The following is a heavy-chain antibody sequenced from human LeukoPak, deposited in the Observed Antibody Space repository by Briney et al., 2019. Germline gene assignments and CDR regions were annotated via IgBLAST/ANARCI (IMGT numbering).Heavy chain of an antibody. CDR1: GLVFSAYK. Sequence: GGSLRLSCAASGLVFSAYKMHWVRQAPRKGLVWVSRISTDGFTTDYADFVQGRFTASRDNTKNTWSLEMSSLRAEDTAVYYCVVGGSPGYWGQGTLVTVSS. D-gene: IGHD2-15*01. J-gene: IGHJ4*02. CDR2: ISTDGFTT. V-gene: IGHV3-74*01. CDR3: VVGGSPGY.